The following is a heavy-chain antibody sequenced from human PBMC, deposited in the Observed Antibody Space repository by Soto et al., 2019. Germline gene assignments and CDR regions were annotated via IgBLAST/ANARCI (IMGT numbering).Heavy chain of an antibody. V-gene: IGHV4-61*01. D-gene: IGHD4-17*01. CDR3: ARTTAVPNTLRSRYFFDY. J-gene: IGHJ4*02. CDR1: GGSVSNKTYY. Sequence: SETLSLTCSVSGGSVSNKTYYWSWIRQPPGKRLEWIGYVYYSGTTNYNPSLKSRVTISVDLSKNQFSLRLSSVTTAGTALYYCARTTAVPNTLRSRYFFDYWGQGTLVTVSS. CDR2: VYYSGTT.